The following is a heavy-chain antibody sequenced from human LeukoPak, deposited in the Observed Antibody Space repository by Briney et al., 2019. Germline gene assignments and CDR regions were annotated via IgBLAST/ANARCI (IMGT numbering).Heavy chain of an antibody. CDR1: GFSFSSYA. J-gene: IGHJ1*01. CDR3: ARDLVRFGNGIAEYFHH. D-gene: IGHD3-3*01. Sequence: GGSLRLSCAASGFSFSSYAIHWVRQAPGKGLEWVAVISYDGSNKYYADSVKGRFTISRDNSQNTLYLQMNSLRAEDTAVYYCARDLVRFGNGIAEYFHHWGQGTLVTGSS. CDR2: ISYDGSNK. V-gene: IGHV3-30*04.